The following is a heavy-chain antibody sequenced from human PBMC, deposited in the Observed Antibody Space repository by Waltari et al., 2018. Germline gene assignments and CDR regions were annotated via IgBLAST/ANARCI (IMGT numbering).Heavy chain of an antibody. J-gene: IGHJ3*02. CDR3: ARGVGDAFDI. V-gene: IGHV3-30*17. CDR1: GFTFSSYA. D-gene: IGHD1-26*01. Sequence: QVQLVESGGGVVQPGRSLRLSCAASGFTFSSYAMHWVRQAPGKGVEGVAVISYDGRKKYDADSVKGRFTIARDNSKNTRYLQMNSLRAEDTAVYYCARGVGDAFDIWGQGTMVTVSS. CDR2: ISYDGRKK.